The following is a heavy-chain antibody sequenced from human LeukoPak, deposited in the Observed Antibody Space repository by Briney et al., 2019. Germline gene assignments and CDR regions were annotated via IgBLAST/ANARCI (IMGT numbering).Heavy chain of an antibody. Sequence: SETLSLTCTVSGGSISSSSCYWGWIRQPPGKGLEWIGSIYYSGSTYYNPSLKSRVTISVDTSKNQFSLKLSSVTAADTAVYYCARHETFNYYDSSGYLGYFDYWGQGTLVTVSS. CDR3: ARHETFNYYDSSGYLGYFDY. V-gene: IGHV4-39*01. CDR2: IYYSGST. J-gene: IGHJ4*02. D-gene: IGHD3-22*01. CDR1: GGSISSSSCY.